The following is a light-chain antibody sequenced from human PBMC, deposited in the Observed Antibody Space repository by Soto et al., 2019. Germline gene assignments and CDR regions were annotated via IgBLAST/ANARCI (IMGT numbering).Light chain of an antibody. J-gene: IGKJ2*01. Sequence: EIVMTQSPATLSVSPGERATLSCRASQSVSSNLAWYQQKPGQAPRLLIYGASTRATGIPARFSGSGSGTEFTITISSLQSEDFAVYYCQQYNNWHTFGQGTKLEIK. CDR2: GAS. CDR1: QSVSSN. V-gene: IGKV3-15*01. CDR3: QQYNNWHT.